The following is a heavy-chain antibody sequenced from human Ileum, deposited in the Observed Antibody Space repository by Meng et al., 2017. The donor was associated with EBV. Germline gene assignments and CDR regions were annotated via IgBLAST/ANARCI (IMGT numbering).Heavy chain of an antibody. CDR1: GGSISGYY. D-gene: IGHD6-19*01. J-gene: IGHJ4*02. CDR2: IDDSGSP. CDR3: ARGGGRYLY. V-gene: IGHV4-59*01. Sequence: QVQLQESGPGLVKPSETLSLTCPVSGGSISGYYWTWVRQPPGKGLEWIGYIDDSGSPNYNPSLKSRVTISRDTSKNQFSLNLSSVTAADTAVYYCARGGGRYLYWGQGTLVTVSS.